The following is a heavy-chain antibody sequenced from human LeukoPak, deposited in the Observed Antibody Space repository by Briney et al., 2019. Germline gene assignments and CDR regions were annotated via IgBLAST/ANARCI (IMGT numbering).Heavy chain of an antibody. CDR1: GFTFSSYA. CDR3: AKESAVAGILDY. D-gene: IGHD6-19*01. J-gene: IGHJ4*02. CDR2: ISGSGGST. Sequence: GSLRLSCAASGFTFSSYAMSWVRQAPGRGLEWVPAISGSGGSTYYADSVKGRFTISRDNSKNTLYLQMNSLRAEDTAVYYCAKESAVAGILDYWGQGTLVTVSS. V-gene: IGHV3-23*01.